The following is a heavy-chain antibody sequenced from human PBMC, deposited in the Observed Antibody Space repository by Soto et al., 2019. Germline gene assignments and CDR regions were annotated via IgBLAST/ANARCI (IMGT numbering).Heavy chain of an antibody. D-gene: IGHD3-3*01. CDR3: ARGNYDFWSGYYTRTYGMDV. CDR2: IIPIFGTA. J-gene: IGHJ6*02. Sequence: VKVSCKASGGTFSSYAISWVRQAPGQGLEWMGGIIPIFGTANYAQKFQGRVTITADESTSTAYMELSSLRSEDTAVYYCARGNYDFWSGYYTRTYGMDVWGQGTTVTVSS. CDR1: GGTFSSYA. V-gene: IGHV1-69*13.